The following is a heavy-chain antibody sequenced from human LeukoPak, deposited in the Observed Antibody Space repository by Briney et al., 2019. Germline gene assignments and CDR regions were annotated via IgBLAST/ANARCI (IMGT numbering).Heavy chain of an antibody. Sequence: ASVKLSCKASGYTFTSYGISWVRQAPGQGLEWMGWISAYNGNTNYAQKLQGRVTMTTDTSTSTAYMELRSLRSDDTAVYYCAREGSYYGPKRAFDIWGQGTMVTVSS. CDR1: GYTFTSYG. CDR3: AREGSYYGPKRAFDI. V-gene: IGHV1-18*01. D-gene: IGHD1-26*01. CDR2: ISAYNGNT. J-gene: IGHJ3*02.